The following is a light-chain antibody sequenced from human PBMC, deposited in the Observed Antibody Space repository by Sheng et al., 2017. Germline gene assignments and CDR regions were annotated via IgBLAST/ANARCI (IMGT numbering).Light chain of an antibody. CDR1: QSVTSGY. V-gene: IGKV3D-20*02. Sequence: EVVLTQSPATLSLSPGERATLSCRASQSVTSGYLAWYQQKPGQAPRLLIYGASSRATGIPDRFSGSGSGTDFTLTVSRLEPEDFAVYYCQQRSNWLWTFGQGTKVEIK. CDR2: GAS. J-gene: IGKJ1*01. CDR3: QQRSNWLWT.